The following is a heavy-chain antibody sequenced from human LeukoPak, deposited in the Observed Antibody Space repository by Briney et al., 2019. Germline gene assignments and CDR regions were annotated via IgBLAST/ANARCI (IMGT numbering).Heavy chain of an antibody. V-gene: IGHV1-18*04. CDR1: GYTFTSYG. CDR2: ISAYNGNT. D-gene: IGHD3-9*01. J-gene: IGHJ4*02. CDR3: ARVPLLVLRYFDWLSYFDY. Sequence: ASVKVSCKASGYTFTSYGISWVRQAPGQGLEWMGWISAYNGNTNYAQKLQGRVTMTTDTSTSTAYMELRSLRSDDTAVYYCARVPLLVLRYFDWLSYFDYWGQGTLVTVSS.